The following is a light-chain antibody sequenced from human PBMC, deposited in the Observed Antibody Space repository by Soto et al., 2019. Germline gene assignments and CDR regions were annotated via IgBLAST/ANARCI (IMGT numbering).Light chain of an antibody. CDR3: QQYYNTPPT. V-gene: IGKV4-1*01. CDR1: QSVLFSSNSNNY. J-gene: IGKJ2*01. CDR2: WAS. Sequence: DIVMTQSPNSLAVSLGERATINCKSSQSVLFSSNSNNYLAWYQQKPGQPPKLLIYWASTRESGVPDRFSGSGSGTDVTLTISSLQADDVALYYCQQYYNTPPTFGQGTKLEIK.